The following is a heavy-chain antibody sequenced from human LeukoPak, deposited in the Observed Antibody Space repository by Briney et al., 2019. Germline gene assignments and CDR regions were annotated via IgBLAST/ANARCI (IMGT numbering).Heavy chain of an antibody. J-gene: IGHJ4*02. Sequence: ASVKVSCKASGYTFTSYYMHWVRQAPGQGLEWMGWINPNSGGTNYAQKFQGRVTMTRDTSISTAYMELSRLRSDDTAVYYCARDPITIFGVVIARFDYWGQGTLVTVSS. CDR2: INPNSGGT. CDR3: ARDPITIFGVVIARFDY. D-gene: IGHD3-3*01. V-gene: IGHV1-2*02. CDR1: GYTFTSYY.